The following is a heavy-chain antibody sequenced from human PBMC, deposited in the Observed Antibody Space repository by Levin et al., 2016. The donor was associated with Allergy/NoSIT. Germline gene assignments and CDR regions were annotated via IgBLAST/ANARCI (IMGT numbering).Heavy chain of an antibody. CDR3: ARLGNDYGASFDY. Sequence: GSLRLSCTVSGGSISSYYWSWIRQPPGKGLEWIGYIYYSGSTNYNPSLKSRVTISVDTSKNQFSLKLSSVTAADTAVYYCARLGNDYGASFDYWGQGTLVTVSS. J-gene: IGHJ4*02. V-gene: IGHV4-59*08. CDR2: IYYSGST. CDR1: GGSISSYY. D-gene: IGHD4-17*01.